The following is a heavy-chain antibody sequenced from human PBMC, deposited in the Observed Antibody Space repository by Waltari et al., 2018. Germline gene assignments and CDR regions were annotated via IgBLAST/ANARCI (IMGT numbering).Heavy chain of an antibody. CDR2: ISSSSYSI. CDR1: GFSFRSYS. J-gene: IGHJ3*01. Sequence: EVQLVESGGGLVQPGGSLRLSCAASGFSFRSYSMNWVRQAPGKGLEWVSYISSSSYSIYYADSVKGRFTISRDNAKNSLYLQMNSLRGEDTAVYYCVRDAGGFGVWGQGTMVTVSS. D-gene: IGHD1-26*01. CDR3: VRDAGGFGV. V-gene: IGHV3-48*01.